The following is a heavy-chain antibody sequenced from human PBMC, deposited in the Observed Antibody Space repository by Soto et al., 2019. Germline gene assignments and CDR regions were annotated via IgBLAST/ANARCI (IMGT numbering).Heavy chain of an antibody. CDR3: ATGRPSYGYSFDY. Sequence: QVQLQESGPGLVKPSQTLSLTCTVSGGSISSGGYYWSWIRQHPGKGLEWIGYIYYSGSTNYNPSLKRRVTTTVDTSKNQFSLKLSAVTAADTAGYYCATGRPSYGYSFDYWGQGTLVTVSS. CDR2: IYYSGST. J-gene: IGHJ4*02. D-gene: IGHD5-18*01. CDR1: GGSISSGGYY. V-gene: IGHV4-31*03.